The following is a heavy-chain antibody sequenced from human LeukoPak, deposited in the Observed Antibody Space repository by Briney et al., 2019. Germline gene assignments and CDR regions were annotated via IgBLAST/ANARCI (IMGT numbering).Heavy chain of an antibody. D-gene: IGHD4-17*01. CDR3: ANYGDSSFDY. V-gene: IGHV4-34*01. Sequence: MPSETLSLTCAVYGGSFSGYYWSWIRQPPGKGLEWIGEINHSGSTNYNPSLKSRVTISVDTSKNQFSLKLSSVTAADTAVYYCANYGDSSFDYWGQGTLVTVSS. CDR2: INHSGST. J-gene: IGHJ4*02. CDR1: GGSFSGYY.